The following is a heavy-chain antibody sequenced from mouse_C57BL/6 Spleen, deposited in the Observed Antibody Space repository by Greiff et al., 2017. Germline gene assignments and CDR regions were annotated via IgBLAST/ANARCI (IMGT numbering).Heavy chain of an antibody. V-gene: IGHV1-9*01. CDR1: GYTFTGYW. Sequence: VQLQQSGAELMKPGASVKLSCKATGYTFTGYWIAWVKQRPGPGLEWIGEILPGSGSTNYNEKFKGKATFTADTSSNPAYMQLSSLTTEDSSIYYCASLGAYYSNPAWFAYWGQGTLVTVSA. CDR3: ASLGAYYSNPAWFAY. D-gene: IGHD2-5*01. CDR2: ILPGSGST. J-gene: IGHJ3*01.